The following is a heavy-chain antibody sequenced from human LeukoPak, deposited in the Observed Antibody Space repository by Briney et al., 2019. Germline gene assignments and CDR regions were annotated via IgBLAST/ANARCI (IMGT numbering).Heavy chain of an antibody. Sequence: SQTLSLTCTVSGGXISSGDYYWSWIRQPPGTGLEWIGYIYYSGSTYYNPSLKSRVTISVDTSKNQFSLKLSSVTAADTAVYYCARVGFFDSSSYYFDYWGQGTLVTVSS. J-gene: IGHJ4*02. CDR2: IYYSGST. D-gene: IGHD3-22*01. CDR1: GGXISSGDYY. V-gene: IGHV4-30-4*01. CDR3: ARVGFFDSSSYYFDY.